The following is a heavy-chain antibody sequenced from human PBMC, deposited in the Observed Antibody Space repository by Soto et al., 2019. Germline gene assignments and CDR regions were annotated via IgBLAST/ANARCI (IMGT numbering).Heavy chain of an antibody. CDR1: GFTFSSYE. Sequence: QLVESGGGLVQPGGSLRLSCAASGFTFSSYEMSWVRQAPGKGLEWVSYITTSGSATYYADSVKGRLTISRDNARNSDYLEMNSLRVDNTVVDYSARESGVHDSLDPWGQGIQVTVS. V-gene: IGHV3-48*03. CDR3: ARESGVHDSLDP. CDR2: ITTSGSAT. D-gene: IGHD1-1*01. J-gene: IGHJ5*02.